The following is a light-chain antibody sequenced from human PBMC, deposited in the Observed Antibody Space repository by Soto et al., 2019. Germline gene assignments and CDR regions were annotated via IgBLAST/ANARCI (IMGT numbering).Light chain of an antibody. CDR2: DVS. V-gene: IGLV2-11*01. Sequence: QSALTQPRSVSGSPGQSVTISCTGTSSDVGGYNYVSWYQQHPGKAPKVMIYDVSERPSGVPDRISSSKSGNTASLTISGLQAEVEADYYCCSYAGSPRYVFGTGTKLTVL. CDR3: CSYAGSPRYV. J-gene: IGLJ1*01. CDR1: SSDVGGYNY.